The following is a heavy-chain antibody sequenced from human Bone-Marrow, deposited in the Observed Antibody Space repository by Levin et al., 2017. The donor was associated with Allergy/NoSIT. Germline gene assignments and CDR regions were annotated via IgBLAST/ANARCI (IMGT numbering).Heavy chain of an antibody. CDR3: TRDKLVPPALVIVPTIFDS. CDR2: IKHDGSEK. Sequence: GGSLRLSCAASGFTFSDHWMTWVRQAPGKGLEWVANIKHDGSEKYYVDSVKGRFTVSRDNARNSLYLQMNSLRAEDTAVYFCTRDKLVPPALVIVPTIFDSWGQGTLVTVSS. J-gene: IGHJ4*02. V-gene: IGHV3-7*01. D-gene: IGHD5-12*01. CDR1: GFTFSDHW.